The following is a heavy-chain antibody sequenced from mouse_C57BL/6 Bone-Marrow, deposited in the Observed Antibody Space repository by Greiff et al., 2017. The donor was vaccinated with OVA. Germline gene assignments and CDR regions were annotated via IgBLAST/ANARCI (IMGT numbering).Heavy chain of an antibody. D-gene: IGHD2-2*01. CDR3: TRAYGYAWFAY. J-gene: IGHJ3*01. V-gene: IGHV6-3*01. Sequence: EVKLVESGGGLVQPGGSMKLSCVASGFTFSNYWMNWVRQSPEKGLEWVAQIRLKSDNYATHYAESVKGRLTISRDDSKSSVYLQMNNLRAEDTGIYYCTRAYGYAWFAYWGQGTLVTVSA. CDR1: GFTFSNYW. CDR2: IRLKSDNYAT.